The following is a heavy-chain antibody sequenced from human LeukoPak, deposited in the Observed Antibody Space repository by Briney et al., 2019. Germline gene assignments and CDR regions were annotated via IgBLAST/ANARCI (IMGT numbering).Heavy chain of an antibody. J-gene: IGHJ4*02. V-gene: IGHV3-23*01. CDR2: ISGSGGST. D-gene: IGHD3-10*01. CDR3: AKGRVRGVNVFDY. Sequence: GGSLRLSRAASGFTFSSYAMSWVRQAPGKGLEWVSAISGSGGSTYYADSVKGRFTISRDNSKNTLYLQMNSLRAEDTAVYYCAKGRVRGVNVFDYWGQGTLVTVSS. CDR1: GFTFSSYA.